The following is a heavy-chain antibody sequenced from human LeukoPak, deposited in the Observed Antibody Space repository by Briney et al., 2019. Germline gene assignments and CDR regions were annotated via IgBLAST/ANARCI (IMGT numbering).Heavy chain of an antibody. V-gene: IGHV3-21*01. CDR2: ISSSSSYI. CDR3: ARGSITIFGVVINYYYYGMDV. J-gene: IGHJ6*02. D-gene: IGHD3-3*01. CDR1: GFTFSSYS. Sequence: PGGSLRLSCAASGFTFSSYSMNWVRQASGKGLEWVSSISSSSSYIYYADSVKGRFTISRDNAKNSLYLQMNSLRAEDTAVYYCARGSITIFGVVINYYYYGMDVWGQGTTVTVSS.